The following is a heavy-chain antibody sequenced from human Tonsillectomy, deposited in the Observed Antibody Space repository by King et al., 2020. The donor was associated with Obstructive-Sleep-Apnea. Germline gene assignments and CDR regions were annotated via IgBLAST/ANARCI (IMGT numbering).Heavy chain of an antibody. Sequence: VQLVQSGGGLVQPGGSLRLSCAASGFTFGNYWMSWVRQAPGKGLEWVANIKEDGSDKYYVESVRGRFTISRDNAKNSLYLQMNSLRAEDTAVHFCARWRFSLEISHTFDLWGQGTMAIVSS. CDR3: ARWRFSLEISHTFDL. CDR1: GFTFGNYW. V-gene: IGHV3-7*03. D-gene: IGHD1-1*01. CDR2: IKEDGSDK. J-gene: IGHJ3*01.